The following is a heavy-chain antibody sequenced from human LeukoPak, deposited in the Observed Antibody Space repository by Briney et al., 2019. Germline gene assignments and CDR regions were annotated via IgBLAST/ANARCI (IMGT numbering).Heavy chain of an antibody. J-gene: IGHJ6*02. Sequence: GESLRLSCAASGFTVSDIHMTWVRQAPGKGLEWVSVIYTGGNTYYADSVKGRFSISRDVPKNTVNLQMNSLRAEDTAVYYCARRYYNMDVWGQGTTVTVSS. V-gene: IGHV3-66*04. CDR2: IYTGGNT. CDR3: ARRYYNMDV. CDR1: GFTVSDIH.